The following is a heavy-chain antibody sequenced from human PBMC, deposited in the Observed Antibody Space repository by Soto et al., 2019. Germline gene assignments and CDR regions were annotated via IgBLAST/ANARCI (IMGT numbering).Heavy chain of an antibody. J-gene: IGHJ4*02. CDR3: AKRTVSDSRGYYYLDY. D-gene: IGHD3-22*01. Sequence: EVQLLESGGGLVQPGGSLRLSCAASGFTFSSYAMSWVRQAPGKGLEWVSAISGSGGSTYYADSVKGRFTISRDNSKNTLYLQMTSLRAEDTAVYYCAKRTVSDSRGYYYLDYWGQGTLVTVSS. V-gene: IGHV3-23*01. CDR2: ISGSGGST. CDR1: GFTFSSYA.